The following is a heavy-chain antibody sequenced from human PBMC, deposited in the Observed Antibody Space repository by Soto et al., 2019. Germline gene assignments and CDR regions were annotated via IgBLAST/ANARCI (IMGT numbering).Heavy chain of an antibody. Sequence: GASVKVSCKASGYTFTSYGISWVRQAPGQGLGWMGWISAYNGNTNYAQKLQGRVTMTTDTSTSTAYMELRSLRSDDTAVYYCARGRLGWGGDCYSLPCHYYYYGMDVWGQGTTVTVSS. CDR1: GYTFTSYG. CDR3: ARGRLGWGGDCYSLPCHYYYYGMDV. D-gene: IGHD2-21*02. CDR2: ISAYNGNT. V-gene: IGHV1-18*01. J-gene: IGHJ6*02.